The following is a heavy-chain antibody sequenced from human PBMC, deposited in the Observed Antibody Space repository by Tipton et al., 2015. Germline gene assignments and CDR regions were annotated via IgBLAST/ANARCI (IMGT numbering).Heavy chain of an antibody. D-gene: IGHD6-13*01. V-gene: IGHV4-61*01. CDR2: IYYSGST. CDR1: GYSISSGYY. J-gene: IGHJ4*02. CDR3: ARRFSHSSSWTFDY. Sequence: TLSLTCDVSGYSISSGYYWSWIRQPPGKGLEWIGYIYYSGSTNYNPSLKSRVTISVDTSKNQFSLTLNSVAAADTAVYYCARRFSHSSSWTFDYWGQGTLVTVSS.